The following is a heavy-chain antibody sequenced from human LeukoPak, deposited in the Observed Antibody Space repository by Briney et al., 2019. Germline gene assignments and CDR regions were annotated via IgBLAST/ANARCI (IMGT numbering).Heavy chain of an antibody. V-gene: IGHV3-23*01. Sequence: SGGSLRLSCVGSGFTFSNYAMSWVRQAPGKGLEWVSGISGSGDNTYYADSVKGRFTISRDNSKNTLYVQVNSLGTEDTAAYYCAKGSYYDSSGSFYFDYWGQGTLVTVSS. CDR3: AKGSYYDSSGSFYFDY. CDR2: ISGSGDNT. CDR1: GFTFSNYA. J-gene: IGHJ4*02. D-gene: IGHD3-22*01.